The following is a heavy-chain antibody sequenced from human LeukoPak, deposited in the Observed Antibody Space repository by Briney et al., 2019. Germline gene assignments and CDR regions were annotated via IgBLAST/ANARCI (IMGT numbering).Heavy chain of an antibody. Sequence: GGSLRLSCAASKFTFSHYGMHWVRQAPGTGLQWVAVIWSDGSNQYYADSVKGRFTISRDNSNNMVYLQMNSLRADDTGVYYCAKDAQRGFDYSNSLEYWGQGALVSVSS. CDR3: AKDAQRGFDYSNSLEY. CDR2: IWSDGSNQ. V-gene: IGHV3-33*06. CDR1: KFTFSHYG. D-gene: IGHD4-11*01. J-gene: IGHJ4*02.